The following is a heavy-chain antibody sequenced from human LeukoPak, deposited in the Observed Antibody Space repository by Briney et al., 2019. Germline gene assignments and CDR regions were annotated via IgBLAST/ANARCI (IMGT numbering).Heavy chain of an antibody. CDR2: IYYSGHT. Sequence: SETLSLTCTVSGDSINSDNYYWGWIRQPPGKGLEWIGTIYYSGHTLYNPFLKSRVTVSIDTSKNQFSLKLRSVTAADTAVYYCARRSRDGHLEYFDLWGQGTLVTVSS. J-gene: IGHJ4*02. D-gene: IGHD5-24*01. V-gene: IGHV4-39*01. CDR1: GDSINSDNYY. CDR3: ARRSRDGHLEYFDL.